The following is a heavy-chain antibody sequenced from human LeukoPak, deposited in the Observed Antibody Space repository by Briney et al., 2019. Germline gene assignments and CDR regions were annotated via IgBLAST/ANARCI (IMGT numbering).Heavy chain of an antibody. CDR3: ARDSGTVSDAFDI. CDR2: INPSGGST. D-gene: IGHD4-11*01. V-gene: IGHV1-46*01. J-gene: IGHJ3*02. Sequence: AASVKVSCKASGYTFISYYIHWVRQAPGQGLEWMGIINPSGGSTRYAQKFQGRVAMTRDTSTGTIYMELSSLRSEGTAVYFCARDSGTVSDAFDIWGQGTMVTVSS. CDR1: GYTFISYY.